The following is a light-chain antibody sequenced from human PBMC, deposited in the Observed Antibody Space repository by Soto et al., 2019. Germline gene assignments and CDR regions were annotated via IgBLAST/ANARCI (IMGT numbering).Light chain of an antibody. CDR3: SSYAGDNTYV. V-gene: IGLV2-8*01. J-gene: IGLJ1*01. Sequence: QSVLTQPPSASGSPGQSVTISCTGTSNDVGGYDFVSWYQQHPGRAPKLIIVEVNKWPSGVPDRFSAFKSGNTASLTVSGLQAEDEADYYCSSYAGDNTYVFGTGTKVTVL. CDR1: SNDVGGYDF. CDR2: EVN.